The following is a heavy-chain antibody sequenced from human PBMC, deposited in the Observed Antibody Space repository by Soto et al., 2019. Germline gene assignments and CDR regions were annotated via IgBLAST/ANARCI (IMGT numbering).Heavy chain of an antibody. CDR3: ARHPRVAGTRTPADY. CDR2: VYTSGNT. J-gene: IGHJ4*02. V-gene: IGHV4-4*07. CDR1: GDSFSGYY. D-gene: IGHD6-19*01. Sequence: QVQLQESGPGLVKPSETLSLTCTVSGDSFSGYYWSWIRQPAGKGLEWIGRVYTSGNTDYNPSLKSRVTVSVDTSKRQFSLKLSSVTAADTAVYYCARHPRVAGTRTPADYWGQGTLVTVSS.